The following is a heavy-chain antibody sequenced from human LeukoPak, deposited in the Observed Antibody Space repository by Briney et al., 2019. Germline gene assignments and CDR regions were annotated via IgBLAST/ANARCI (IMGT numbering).Heavy chain of an antibody. D-gene: IGHD2-15*01. CDR1: GFTFDDYA. Sequence: GRSLRLSCAASGFTFDDYAMQWLRQAPGKGLEWVSGISWNSGSIGYADSVKGRFTISRDNAKNSLYLQMNSLRAEDMALYYCAKDGDVRYCSGGSCHLGGGYFDYWGQGTLVTVSS. J-gene: IGHJ4*02. CDR2: ISWNSGSI. V-gene: IGHV3-9*03. CDR3: AKDGDVRYCSGGSCHLGGGYFDY.